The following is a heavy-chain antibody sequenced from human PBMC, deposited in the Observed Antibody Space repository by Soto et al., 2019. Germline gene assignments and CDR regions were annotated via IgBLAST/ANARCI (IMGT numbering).Heavy chain of an antibody. D-gene: IGHD2-2*02. V-gene: IGHV4-61*01. CDR1: GGSVSSGTYY. CDR3: ARETFTVSYTGYDYYYGMDV. CDR2: IYYSGST. Sequence: PSETLSLTCTVSGGSVSSGTYYWSWIRQPPGKGLEWIGYIYYSGSTNYNPSLKSRVTISVDTSKNQFSLKLSSVTAADTAVYYCARETFTVSYTGYDYYYGMDVWGQGTTVTGSS. J-gene: IGHJ6*02.